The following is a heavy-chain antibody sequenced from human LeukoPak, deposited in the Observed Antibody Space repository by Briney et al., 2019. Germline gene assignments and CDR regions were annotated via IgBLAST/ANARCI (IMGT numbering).Heavy chain of an antibody. CDR1: GFTFSDYY. CDR3: AREGSRLRFLEWLAPFDP. J-gene: IGHJ5*02. CDR2: ISSSGSTI. V-gene: IGHV3-11*01. D-gene: IGHD3-3*01. Sequence: PGGSLRLSCAASGFTFSDYYMSWIRQAPGKGLEWVSYISSSGSTIYYADSVKGRFTISRDNAKNSLYLQMNSLRAEDTAVYSCAREGSRLRFLEWLAPFDPWGQGTLVTVSS.